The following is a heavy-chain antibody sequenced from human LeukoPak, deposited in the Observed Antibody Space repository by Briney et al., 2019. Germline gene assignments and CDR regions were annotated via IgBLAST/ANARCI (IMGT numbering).Heavy chain of an antibody. D-gene: IGHD2-15*01. CDR2: IKQDGSET. Sequence: GGSLRLSCAASGFTFRSYWMTWVRQYPGKGLEWVANIKQDGSETYYADSVKGRFTISRDNSKNTLYLQMNSLRAEDTAVYYCARESKGVDAFDIWGQGTMVTVSS. CDR1: GFTFRSYW. V-gene: IGHV3-7*03. J-gene: IGHJ3*02. CDR3: ARESKGVDAFDI.